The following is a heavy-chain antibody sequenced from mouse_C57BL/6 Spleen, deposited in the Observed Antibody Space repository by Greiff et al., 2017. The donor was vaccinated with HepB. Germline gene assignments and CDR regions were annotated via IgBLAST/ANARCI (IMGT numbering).Heavy chain of an antibody. CDR3: TRGTYGYDEGYYAMDY. V-gene: IGHV1-5*01. CDR2: IYPGNSDT. D-gene: IGHD2-2*01. CDR1: GYTFTSYW. Sequence: VQLQQSGTVLARPGASVKMSCKTSGYTFTSYWMHWVKQRPGQGLEWIGAIYPGNSDTSYNQKFKGKAKLTAVTSASTAYMELSSLTNEDSAVYYCTRGTYGYDEGYYAMDYWGQGTSVTVSS. J-gene: IGHJ4*01.